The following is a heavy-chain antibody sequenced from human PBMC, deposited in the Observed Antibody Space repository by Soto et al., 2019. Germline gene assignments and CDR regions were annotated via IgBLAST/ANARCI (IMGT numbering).Heavy chain of an antibody. CDR2: IYYSGST. D-gene: IGHD3-10*01. Sequence: SETLSLTCTVSGGSISSGDYYWSWIRQPPGKGLEWIGYIYYSGSTYYNPSLKSRVTISVDTSKNQFSLKLSSVTAADTAVYYCASYQTYYYGSGSYLRFDPWGQGTLVTVSS. CDR3: ASYQTYYYGSGSYLRFDP. J-gene: IGHJ5*02. V-gene: IGHV4-30-4*01. CDR1: GGSISSGDYY.